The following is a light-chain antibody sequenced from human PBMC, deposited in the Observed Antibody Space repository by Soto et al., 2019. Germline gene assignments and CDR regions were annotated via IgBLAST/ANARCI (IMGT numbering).Light chain of an antibody. Sequence: EIVLTQSPATLSLSPGEGATLSCRASQSVSSYLAWYQQKPGQAPRLLIYDASSRATGIPARFSGSGSGTDFTLTISSLEPEDFAVYYCQQRSSWPSITFGGGTKVDIK. CDR3: QQRSSWPSIT. V-gene: IGKV3-11*01. CDR1: QSVSSY. CDR2: DAS. J-gene: IGKJ4*01.